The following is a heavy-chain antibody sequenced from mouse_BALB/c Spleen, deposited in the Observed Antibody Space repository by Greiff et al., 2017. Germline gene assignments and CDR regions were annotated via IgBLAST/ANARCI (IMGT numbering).Heavy chain of an antibody. CDR1: GFSLSTSGMG. D-gene: IGHD1-1*01. CDR3: ARRAVYYYGSSPLYAMDY. V-gene: IGHV8-12*01. CDR2: IYWDDDK. Sequence: QVTLKVSGPGILQPSQTLSLTCSFSGFSLSTSGMGVSWIRQPSGKGLEWLAHIYWDDDKRYNPSLKSRLTISKDTSRNQVFLKITSVDTADTATYYCARRAVYYYGSSPLYAMDYWGQGTSVTVSS. J-gene: IGHJ4*01.